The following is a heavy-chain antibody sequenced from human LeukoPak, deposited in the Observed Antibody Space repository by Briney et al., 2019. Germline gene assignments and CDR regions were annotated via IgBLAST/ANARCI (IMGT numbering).Heavy chain of an antibody. CDR2: ISGTSLST. Sequence: GGSLRLSCAVSGFTFSDYYMSWIRQAPGKGLEWLSYISGTSLSTYHADSVKGRFTISRDNAKNSLYLQMNSLRAEDTAVYYCARDLSVAAFDYWGQGTLVTVSS. CDR1: GFTFSDYY. CDR3: ARDLSVAAFDY. D-gene: IGHD6-19*01. J-gene: IGHJ4*02. V-gene: IGHV3-11*05.